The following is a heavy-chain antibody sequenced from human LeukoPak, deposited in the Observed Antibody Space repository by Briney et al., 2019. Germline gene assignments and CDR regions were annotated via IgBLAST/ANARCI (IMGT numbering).Heavy chain of an antibody. CDR2: ISGSGGST. CDR3: AKDVYEDYDFWSGYIGY. J-gene: IGHJ4*02. V-gene: IGHV3-23*01. D-gene: IGHD3-3*01. CDR1: GFTFSSYA. Sequence: GGSLRLSCAASGFTFSSYAMSWVHQAPGKGLEWVSAISGSGGSTYYADSVKGRFTISRDNSKNTLYLQMNSLRAEDTAVYYCAKDVYEDYDFWSGYIGYWGQGTLVTVSS.